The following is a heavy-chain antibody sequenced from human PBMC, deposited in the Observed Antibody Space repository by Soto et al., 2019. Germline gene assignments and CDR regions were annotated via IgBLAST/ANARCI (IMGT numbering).Heavy chain of an antibody. Sequence: SETLSLTCTVSGDSISSGGYYWSWIRQHPGKGLEWIGYIYYSGSTYYNPSLKSRVTISVDTSKNQFSLKLSSVTAADTAVYYCARGRLGSGYSSGWYGLYFDYWGQGTLVTVSS. CDR1: GDSISSGGYY. V-gene: IGHV4-31*03. CDR2: IYYSGST. D-gene: IGHD6-19*01. CDR3: ARGRLGSGYSSGWYGLYFDY. J-gene: IGHJ4*02.